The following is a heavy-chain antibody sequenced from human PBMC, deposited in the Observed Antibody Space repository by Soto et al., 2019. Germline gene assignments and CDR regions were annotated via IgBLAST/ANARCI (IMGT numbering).Heavy chain of an antibody. J-gene: IGHJ4*02. CDR1: GFTFGSYA. Sequence: GGSLRLSCAASGFTFGSYAVSWVRQAPGKGLEWVSAISGSGGSTYYADSAKGRFTISRDNSKNTLYLQMNSLRAEDTAVYYCAKVVYDSSGLAFDYWGQGTLVTVSS. V-gene: IGHV3-23*01. D-gene: IGHD3-22*01. CDR2: ISGSGGST. CDR3: AKVVYDSSGLAFDY.